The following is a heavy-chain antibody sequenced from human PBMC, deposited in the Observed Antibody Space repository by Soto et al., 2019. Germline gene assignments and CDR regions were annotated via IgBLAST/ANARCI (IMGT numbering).Heavy chain of an antibody. Sequence: QVQLVQSGGEVKRPGASVKVSCKTSGYTFSNYGITWVRQAPGQPLAWLGWISLYSDGTNHAQKFQGRVSMTTDTSTTTAYMELRSLRSDDTAVYYCARVVPGAEAWFGPWGQGTLVTVSS. CDR3: ARVVPGAEAWFGP. D-gene: IGHD2-2*01. CDR1: GYTFSNYG. J-gene: IGHJ5*02. CDR2: ISLYSDGT. V-gene: IGHV1-18*01.